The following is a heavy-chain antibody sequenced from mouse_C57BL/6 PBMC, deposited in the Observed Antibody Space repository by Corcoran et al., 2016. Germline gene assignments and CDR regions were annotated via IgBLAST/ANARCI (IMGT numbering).Heavy chain of an antibody. CDR2: INTYSGVP. Sequence: QIQLVQSGPELKKPGETVKISCKAPGYTFTTYGMSWVKQAPGKGLKWMGWINTYSGVPTYADDFKGRFAFSLETSASTAYLQINNLKNEDTATYFCARTYWGAPDYWGQGTSVTVSS. V-gene: IGHV9-3*01. D-gene: IGHD2-10*01. J-gene: IGHJ4*01. CDR1: GYTFTTYG. CDR3: ARTYWGAPDY.